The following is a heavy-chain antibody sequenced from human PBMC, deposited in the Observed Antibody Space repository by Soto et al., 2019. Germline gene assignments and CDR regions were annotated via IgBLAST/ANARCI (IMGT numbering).Heavy chain of an antibody. CDR2: IYHSGST. D-gene: IGHD4-17*01. Sequence: QLQLQESGSGLVKPSQTLSLTCTVSGGSISSGGYSWSWIRQPPGKGLECIGYIYHSGSTYYNPSPQSRVXXXVXXSKNQFSLKLSSVTAADTAVYYCARHMTTVTTVDYWGQGTLVTVSS. CDR3: ARHMTTVTTVDY. CDR1: GGSISSGGYS. V-gene: IGHV4-30-2*01. J-gene: IGHJ4*02.